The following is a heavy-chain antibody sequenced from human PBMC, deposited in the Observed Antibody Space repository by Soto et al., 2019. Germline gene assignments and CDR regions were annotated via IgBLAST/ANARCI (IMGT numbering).Heavy chain of an antibody. CDR1: GSTFTKFG. V-gene: IGHV3-30*18. CDR2: LSYDGNQD. J-gene: IGHJ6*02. D-gene: IGHD3-3*01. Sequence: QVHLVESGGGVVQPGGSLRLSCTASGSTFTKFGMTWVRQTPGKGLEWVAALSYDGNQDFYADSVRGRLTISTDNSKNTLYLQLNTLKPDVTAVYYCVKERADFVTVPHATSGMDVWGPGTTVTVSS. CDR3: VKERADFVTVPHATSGMDV.